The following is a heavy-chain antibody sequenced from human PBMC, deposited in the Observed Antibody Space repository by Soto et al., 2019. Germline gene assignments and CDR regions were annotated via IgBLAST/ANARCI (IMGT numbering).Heavy chain of an antibody. V-gene: IGHV3-23*01. CDR3: AKGSVVVAAKFDS. CDR1: GFTFNNYA. Sequence: EVQLLESGGDLVQPGVSRRLSCAASGFTFNNYAMSWVRQAPGKGLEWVSAISSSGYSTYYADSVKGRLTISRDNSKNTVYLQMNNLRAEDTAVYYCAKGSVVVAAKFDSWGQGTLVTVSS. CDR2: ISSSGYST. D-gene: IGHD2-21*02. J-gene: IGHJ4*02.